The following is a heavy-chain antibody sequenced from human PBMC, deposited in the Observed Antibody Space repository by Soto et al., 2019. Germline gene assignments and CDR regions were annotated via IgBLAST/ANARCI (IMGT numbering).Heavy chain of an antibody. CDR3: ARHTPAISISDH. CDR1: GGSIITRRYH. V-gene: IGHV4-39*01. CDR2: IYYSGST. J-gene: IGHJ1*01. Sequence: SETLSLPFHVSGGSIITRRYHWGWIRQPPGKGLEWIGSIYYSGSTYYNPSLKSRVTISVDTSKNQFSLKLSSVTAADTAVYYCARHTPAISISDHWGQG. D-gene: IGHD2-15*01.